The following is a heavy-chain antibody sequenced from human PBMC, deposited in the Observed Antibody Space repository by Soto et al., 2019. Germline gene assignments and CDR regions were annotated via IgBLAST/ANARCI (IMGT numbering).Heavy chain of an antibody. CDR3: ARHGYNYGGGYFDY. D-gene: IGHD5-18*01. V-gene: IGHV3-66*04. CDR1: GVTVSSNY. Sequence: EVQLVESGGGLVQPGGSLRLSCAASGVTVSSNYMSWVRQAPGKGLEWVSVIYSGGSTYYADSVKGRFTISRDNSKITLYIQMNSLRAEDTAVYYCARHGYNYGGGYFDYWGQGTLVTVSS. J-gene: IGHJ4*02. CDR2: IYSGGST.